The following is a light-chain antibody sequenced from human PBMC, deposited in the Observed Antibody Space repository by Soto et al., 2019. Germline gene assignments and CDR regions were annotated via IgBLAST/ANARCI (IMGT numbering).Light chain of an antibody. Sequence: EIVLTQSPGTLSLSPGERATLSCRASQSVSSSSLAWYQQKPGQAPRLLIYGASSRATGIPDRFSGSGSGTDFTLTISRLEPEDFAVYYCQQYGSSRGFTFGPGTKVDIK. CDR3: QQYGSSRGFT. V-gene: IGKV3-20*01. J-gene: IGKJ3*01. CDR2: GAS. CDR1: QSVSSSS.